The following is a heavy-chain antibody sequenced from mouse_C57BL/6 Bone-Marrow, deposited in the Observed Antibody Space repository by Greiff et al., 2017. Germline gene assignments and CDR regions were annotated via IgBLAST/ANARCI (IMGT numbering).Heavy chain of an antibody. J-gene: IGHJ3*01. D-gene: IGHD2-4*01. V-gene: IGHV14-4*01. Sequence: DVKLVESGAELVRPGASVKLSCTASGFNIKDDYMHWVKQRPEQGLEWIGWIDPENGDTEYASKFQGKATITADTSSNTAYLQLSSLTSEDTAVYYCTFYYDYDGESWFAYWGQGTLVTVSA. CDR2: IDPENGDT. CDR3: TFYYDYDGESWFAY. CDR1: GFNIKDDY.